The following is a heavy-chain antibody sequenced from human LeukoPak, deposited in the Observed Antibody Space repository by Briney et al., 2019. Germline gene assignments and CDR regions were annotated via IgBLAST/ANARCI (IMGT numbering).Heavy chain of an antibody. J-gene: IGHJ4*02. Sequence: GGSLRLSCAASGFTFDNYAMSWVRQAPGKGLEWVSGISGSGGTTNYADSVKGRLTISRDDSKNTLSLQMNSLRADDTAVYYCAKGYSSGWYYFDYWGQGTLVTVSS. CDR1: GFTFDNYA. D-gene: IGHD6-19*01. CDR2: ISGSGGTT. CDR3: AKGYSSGWYYFDY. V-gene: IGHV3-23*01.